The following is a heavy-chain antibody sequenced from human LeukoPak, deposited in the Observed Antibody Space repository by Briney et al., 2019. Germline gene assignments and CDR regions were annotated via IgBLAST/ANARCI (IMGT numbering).Heavy chain of an antibody. D-gene: IGHD2-15*01. CDR2: INPSGGST. CDR3: VVDIVVVVAATEYDWFDP. CDR1: GYTFTSYY. Sequence: GASVKVSCKASGYTFTSYYMHWVRQAPGQGLEWMGIINPSGGSTSYAQKFQGRVTMTRDTSTSTVYTELRSLRSDDTAVYYCVVDIVVVVAATEYDWFDPWGQGTLVTVSS. V-gene: IGHV1-46*01. J-gene: IGHJ5*02.